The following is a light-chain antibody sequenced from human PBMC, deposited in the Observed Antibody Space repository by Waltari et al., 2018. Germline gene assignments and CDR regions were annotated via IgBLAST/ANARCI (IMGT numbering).Light chain of an antibody. J-gene: IGLJ2*01. CDR2: DVS. CDR3: SSYTNTNTIV. CDR1: SNDVGVYNY. Sequence: QSALTPPASVSGSPGQSITISCTGTSNDVGVYNYVSWYQHLPGKAPKLIIYDVSRWPSGVSNRFSGSKSGNTASLTISGLQAEDEADYYCSSYTNTNTIVFGGGTKVTVL. V-gene: IGLV2-14*03.